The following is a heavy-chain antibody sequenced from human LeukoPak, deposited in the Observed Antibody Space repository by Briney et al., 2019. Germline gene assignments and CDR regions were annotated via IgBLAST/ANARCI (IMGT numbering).Heavy chain of an antibody. Sequence: SESLSLTCTVSGASISRYYWSWIRQPPGEGLEWIGYMYYTGSTNYNPSLKRRVTISVDNSKNQFSLKLTSVTAAEPAVYFCASHSYSEAPFDYGGQGALVTASA. V-gene: IGHV4-59*08. CDR1: GASISRYY. CDR3: ASHSYSEAPFDY. J-gene: IGHJ4*02. D-gene: IGHD1-26*01. CDR2: MYYTGST.